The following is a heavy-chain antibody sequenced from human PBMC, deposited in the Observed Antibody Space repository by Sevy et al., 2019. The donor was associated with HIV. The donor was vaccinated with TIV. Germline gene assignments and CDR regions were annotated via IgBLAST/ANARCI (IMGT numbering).Heavy chain of an antibody. CDR2: ISGAGGSK. D-gene: IGHD3-3*01. Sequence: GGSLRLSCAVSGFTFSSHDMTWVRQAPGKGLEWVSGISGAGGSKWYADSVKGRFAISRDNSKNTLYLQMNTLRTEDTAMYYCARDLRSNFFDVFDIWGQGTMVTVSS. CDR3: ARDLRSNFFDVFDI. J-gene: IGHJ3*02. CDR1: GFTFSSHD. V-gene: IGHV3-23*01.